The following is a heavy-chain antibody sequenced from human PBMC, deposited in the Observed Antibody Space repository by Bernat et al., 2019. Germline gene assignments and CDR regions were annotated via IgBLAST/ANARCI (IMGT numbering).Heavy chain of an antibody. Sequence: QVQLVESGGGVVQPGRSLRLSCAASGFTFSSYSMHWVRQAPGKGLEWVAVIAYDGSDKYYADSVKGRFTISRDNSKNTLYLQMNSLRAEDTAVYNCERDRRQWAPPYDAFDIWGQGTMVTVSS. CDR1: GFTFSSYS. J-gene: IGHJ3*02. D-gene: IGHD1-26*01. V-gene: IGHV3-30-3*01. CDR2: IAYDGSDK. CDR3: ERDRRQWAPPYDAFDI.